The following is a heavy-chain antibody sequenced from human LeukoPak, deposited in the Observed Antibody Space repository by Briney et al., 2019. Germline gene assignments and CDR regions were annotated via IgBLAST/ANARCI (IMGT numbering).Heavy chain of an antibody. CDR3: ATDPLGIAVAENSRVLDV. CDR2: INPNSGGT. J-gene: IGHJ6*02. D-gene: IGHD6-19*01. CDR1: GYTFTGYY. V-gene: IGHV1-2*02. Sequence: ASVKVSCKASGYTFTGYYLHWVRQAPGQGLEWMGGINPNSGGTNYAQKLQGRVTMTTDTSTSTAYTELRSLRSDDTAVYYCATDPLGIAVAENSRVLDVWGQGTTVTVSS.